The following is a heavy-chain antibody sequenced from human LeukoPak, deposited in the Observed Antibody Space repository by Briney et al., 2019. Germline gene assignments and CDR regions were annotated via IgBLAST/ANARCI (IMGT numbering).Heavy chain of an antibody. V-gene: IGHV3-7*01. CDR2: IKEDGSEK. J-gene: IGHJ5*02. CDR1: GFTFSTYW. Sequence: GGSLRLSCTASGFTFSTYWMNWVRQAPGKGLEWVANIKEDGSEKYYVDSVKGRFTISRDNAKNSLYLQMNSLRPEDTAVYSCARSRGVAGTSEFDPRGQGTLVTVSS. D-gene: IGHD6-19*01. CDR3: ARSRGVAGTSEFDP.